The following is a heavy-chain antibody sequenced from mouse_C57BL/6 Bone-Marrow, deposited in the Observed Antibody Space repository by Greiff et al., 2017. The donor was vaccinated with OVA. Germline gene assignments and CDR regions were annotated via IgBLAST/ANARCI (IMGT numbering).Heavy chain of an antibody. V-gene: IGHV14-4*01. J-gene: IGHJ3*01. Sequence: EVMLVESGAELVRPGASVKLSCTASGFNIKDDYMHWVKQRPEQGLEWIGWIDPENGDTEYASKFQGKATITADTSSNTAYLQLSSLTSEDTAVYYCTTGYYGSIFAYWGQGTLVTVSA. D-gene: IGHD1-1*01. CDR2: IDPENGDT. CDR3: TTGYYGSIFAY. CDR1: GFNIKDDY.